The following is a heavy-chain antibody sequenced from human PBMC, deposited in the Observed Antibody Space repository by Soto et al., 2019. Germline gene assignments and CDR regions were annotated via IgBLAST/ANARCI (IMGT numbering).Heavy chain of an antibody. CDR2: ITFSGGDT. V-gene: IGHV3-23*01. J-gene: IGHJ4*02. Sequence: EVQLLESGGGLVQPGGSLRLSCAASGFSFTSYAMAWVRQAPGEGLEWVSTITFSGGDTYYADSVKGRFTISRDNSRNTLYLQMNSLRAEDTAAYYCAKVGFGDLDHWGLGTRVTVSS. CDR3: AKVGFGDLDH. CDR1: GFSFTSYA. D-gene: IGHD3-10*01.